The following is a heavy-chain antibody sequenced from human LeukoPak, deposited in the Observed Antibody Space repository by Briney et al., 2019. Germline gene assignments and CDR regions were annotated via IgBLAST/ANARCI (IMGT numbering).Heavy chain of an antibody. CDR3: ARAPPTYYYMDV. Sequence: PSETLSLTCTVSGYSISSGYYWGWIRQPPGKGLEWIGSIYHSGSTYYNPSLKSRVTISVDTSKSQFSLKLSSVTAADTAVYYCARAPPTYYYMDVWGKGTTVTISS. CDR1: GYSISSGYY. J-gene: IGHJ6*03. CDR2: IYHSGST. V-gene: IGHV4-38-2*02.